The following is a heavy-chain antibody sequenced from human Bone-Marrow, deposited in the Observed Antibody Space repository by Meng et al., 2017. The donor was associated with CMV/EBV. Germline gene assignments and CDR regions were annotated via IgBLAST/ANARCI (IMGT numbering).Heavy chain of an antibody. D-gene: IGHD6-19*01. CDR3: ARDLVGVAVPIWDYYYYYYGVDV. CDR2: INPSGGST. V-gene: IGHV1-46*01. Sequence: ASVKVSCKASGYTFTSYYMHWVRQAPGQGLEWMGIINPSGGSTSYAQKFQGRVTMTRDTSTSTVYMELSSLRSEDTAVYYCARDLVGVAVPIWDYYYYYYGVDVWGQGTTVTVSS. J-gene: IGHJ6*02. CDR1: GYTFTSYY.